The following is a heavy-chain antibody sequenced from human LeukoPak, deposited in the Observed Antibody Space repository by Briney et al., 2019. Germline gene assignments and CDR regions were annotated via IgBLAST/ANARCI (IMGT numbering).Heavy chain of an antibody. J-gene: IGHJ4*02. D-gene: IGHD6-6*01. CDR3: ARDREYSSSWGLFDY. CDR1: GGSISSSSYY. CDR2: IYYSGST. V-gene: IGHV4-39*07. Sequence: SETLSLTCTVSGGSISSSSYYWGWIRQPPGKGLEWIGSIYYSGSTYYNPSLKSRVTISVDTSKNQFSLKLSSVTAADTAVYYCARDREYSSSWGLFDYWGQGTLVTVSS.